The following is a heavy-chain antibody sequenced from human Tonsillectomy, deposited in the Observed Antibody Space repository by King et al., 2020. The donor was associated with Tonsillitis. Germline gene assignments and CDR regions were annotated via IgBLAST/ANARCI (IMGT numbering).Heavy chain of an antibody. Sequence: QLVQSGAEVKEPGASVKVSCKVSGYTFINYGMSWVRQAPGQGLEWMGWISAHTGNTYYAQKLQDRITMTTDMSTSTVYMELRSLRSDDTAVYYCARDTPYYLLVVVAGILDAFDIWGQGTMVTVSS. CDR3: ARDTPYYLLVVVAGILDAFDI. CDR1: GYTFINYG. D-gene: IGHD2-21*02. J-gene: IGHJ3*02. V-gene: IGHV1-18*01. CDR2: ISAHTGNT.